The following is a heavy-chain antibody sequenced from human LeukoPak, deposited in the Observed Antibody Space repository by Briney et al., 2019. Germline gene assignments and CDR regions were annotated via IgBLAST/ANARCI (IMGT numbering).Heavy chain of an antibody. Sequence: GGSLRLSCAASGFTFSSYAMHWVRQAPGKGLEWVAVISYDGSNKYYADSVKGRFTISRDNAKNSLYLQMNSLRAEDTAVYYCARDLSAAGWSSTGGPNYYMDVWGKGTTVTVSS. J-gene: IGHJ6*03. V-gene: IGHV3-30*04. CDR3: ARDLSAAGWSSTGGPNYYMDV. D-gene: IGHD6-13*01. CDR1: GFTFSSYA. CDR2: ISYDGSNK.